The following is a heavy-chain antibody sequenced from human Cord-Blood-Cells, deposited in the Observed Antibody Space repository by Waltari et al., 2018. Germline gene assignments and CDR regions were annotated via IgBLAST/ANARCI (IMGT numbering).Heavy chain of an antibody. CDR2: IIPIFGTA. CDR3: ARILGLSSWYFDL. D-gene: IGHD3-16*02. V-gene: IGHV1-69*01. CDR1: GVPFSSHA. J-gene: IGHJ2*01. Sequence: QVQLVQSGAEVKKPGSSVQVSCTASGVPFSSHAIRWFRQAPGQGLEWMGGIIPIFGTANDAQKFQGRVTITADESTSTAYMELSSLRSEDTAVYYCARILGLSSWYFDLWGRGTLVTVSS.